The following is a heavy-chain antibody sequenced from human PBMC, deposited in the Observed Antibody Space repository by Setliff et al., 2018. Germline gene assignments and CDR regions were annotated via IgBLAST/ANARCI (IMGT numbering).Heavy chain of an antibody. CDR1: GGSISSGEFY. D-gene: IGHD2-2*01. V-gene: IGHV4-30-4*08. CDR2: ISYSGSF. CDR3: ARLADRHTRDC. J-gene: IGHJ4*02. Sequence: SETLSLTCTVSGGSISSGEFYWTWIRQPPGKGLEWIGYISYSGSFYYNASLKSRASISVDTSKNQFSLKLNSATAADTAVYYCARLADRHTRDCWGQGTPVTVSS.